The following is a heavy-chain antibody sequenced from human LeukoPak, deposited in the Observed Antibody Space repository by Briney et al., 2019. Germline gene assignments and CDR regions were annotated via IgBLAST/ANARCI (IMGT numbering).Heavy chain of an antibody. V-gene: IGHV3-23*01. CDR1: GFTFSGYD. D-gene: IGHD3-10*01. CDR2: ISGSGGST. J-gene: IGHJ4*02. CDR3: AKPLHYYGSGSYDY. Sequence: GGSLRLSCAASGFTFSGYDMHWVRQAPGKGLEWVSAISGSGGSTYYADSVKGRFTISRDNSKNTLYLQMNSLRAEDTAVYYCAKPLHYYGSGSYDYWGQGTLVTVSS.